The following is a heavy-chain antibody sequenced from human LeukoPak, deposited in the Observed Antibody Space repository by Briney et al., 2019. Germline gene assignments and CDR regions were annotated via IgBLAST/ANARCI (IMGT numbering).Heavy chain of an antibody. CDR2: IYYSGST. V-gene: IGHV4-59*08. J-gene: IGHJ5*02. D-gene: IGHD2-2*01. Sequence: PSETLSLTCTVSGGSISSYYWSWIRQPPGKGLEWIGYIYYSGSTNYNPSLKSRVTISVDTSKNQFSLKLSSVTAADTAVYYCARHGLPDIVVVPAAIRDDNWFDPWGQGTLVTVSS. CDR1: GGSISSYY. CDR3: ARHGLPDIVVVPAAIRDDNWFDP.